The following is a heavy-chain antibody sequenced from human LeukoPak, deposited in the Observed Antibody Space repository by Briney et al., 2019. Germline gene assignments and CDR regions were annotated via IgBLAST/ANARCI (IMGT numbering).Heavy chain of an antibody. CDR2: MKQDGSEK. J-gene: IGHJ4*02. Sequence: GGSLRLSCAASGFTFSSFWMSWVRQAPGKGLEWVANMKQDGSEKYYVDSVKGRFTISRDNAKNSLYRQMNSLRAEDKAVYYCARGENQRPVDYWGQGTLVTVSS. D-gene: IGHD3-16*01. V-gene: IGHV3-7*03. CDR1: GFTFSSFW. CDR3: ARGENQRPVDY.